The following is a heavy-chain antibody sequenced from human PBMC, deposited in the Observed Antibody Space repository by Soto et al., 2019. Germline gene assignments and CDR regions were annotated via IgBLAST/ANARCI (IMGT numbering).Heavy chain of an antibody. J-gene: IGHJ5*01. Sequence: PGGSLRLSCAASGFIFSSYWMHWVRQVPGKGLVWVSRINSDGSSTYYLDSVKGRFTISRDNARNTLYLQMNGLRAEDTAVYYCARDPAPAGWFDYWGQGTLVTVSS. CDR2: INSDGSST. V-gene: IGHV3-74*01. CDR3: ARDPAPAGWFDY. CDR1: GFIFSSYW.